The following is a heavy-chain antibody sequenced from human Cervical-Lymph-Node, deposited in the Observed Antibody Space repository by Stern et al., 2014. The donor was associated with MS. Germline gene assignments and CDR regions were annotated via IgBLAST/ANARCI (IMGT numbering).Heavy chain of an antibody. CDR1: GYSFTNYW. CDR3: ARGITSIEGMGVYFDD. V-gene: IGHV5-51*03. CDR2: IYPGDSDT. Sequence: EVQLVQSGADVKKPGESLKISCLGSGYSFTNYWIGWVRQMPGKGLDWMGIIYPGDSDTRYSPSFQGQVTMSADKSISTAYLQWRSLKASDTAIYYCARGITSIEGMGVYFDDWGQGTLVTVSS. D-gene: IGHD3-22*01. J-gene: IGHJ4*02.